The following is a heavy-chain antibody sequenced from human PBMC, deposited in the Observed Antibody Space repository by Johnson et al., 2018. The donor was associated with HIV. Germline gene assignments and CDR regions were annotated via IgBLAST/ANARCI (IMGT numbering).Heavy chain of an antibody. CDR1: GFTFSSYA. CDR2: ISSNGGST. J-gene: IGHJ3*02. CDR3: ARAWRAPSDYGGNPGAFDI. D-gene: IGHD4-23*01. Sequence: VQLVESGGGLVQPGGSLRLSCAASGFTFSSYAMHWVRQAPGKGLEYVSAISSNGGSTYYANSVKGRFTISRDNSKNTRYLQMGSLRAEDMAVYYCARAWRAPSDYGGNPGAFDIWGQGTMVTVSS. V-gene: IGHV3-64*01.